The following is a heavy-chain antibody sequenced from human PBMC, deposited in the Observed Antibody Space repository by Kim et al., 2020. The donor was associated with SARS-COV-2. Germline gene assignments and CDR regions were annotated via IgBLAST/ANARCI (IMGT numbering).Heavy chain of an antibody. V-gene: IGHV1-18*04. CDR1: GYTFTSYG. CDR3: ARDRHWGLGVFERGDAFDI. Sequence: ASVKVSCKASGYTFTSYGISWVRQAPGQGLEWMGWISAYNGNTNYAQKLQGRVTMTTDTSTSTAYMELRSLRSDDTAVYYCARDRHWGLGVFERGDAFDIWGQGTMVTVSS. D-gene: IGHD3-16*01. CDR2: ISAYNGNT. J-gene: IGHJ3*02.